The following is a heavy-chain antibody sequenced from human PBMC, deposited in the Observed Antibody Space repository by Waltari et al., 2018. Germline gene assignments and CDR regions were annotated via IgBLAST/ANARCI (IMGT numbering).Heavy chain of an antibody. D-gene: IGHD6-19*01. CDR2: VNPNSGGT. CDR1: GYTFTVYH. J-gene: IGHJ4*02. CDR3: ARAVTAVPGKVGVVPGY. V-gene: IGHV1-2*02. Sequence: QVQLVQSGAEVKKPGASVKVSCKASGYTFTVYHMHWVRQAPGQGLEWMGWVNPNSGGTNYAQKFQGRVTMTRDTSISTAYMELSRLRSDDTAIYYCARAVTAVPGKVGVVPGYWGQGSLVTVSS.